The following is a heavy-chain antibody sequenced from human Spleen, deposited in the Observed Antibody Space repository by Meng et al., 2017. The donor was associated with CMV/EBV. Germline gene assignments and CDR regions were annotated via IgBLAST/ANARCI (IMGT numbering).Heavy chain of an antibody. D-gene: IGHD7-27*01. Sequence: GGSLRLSCAASGFTFSTYWMHWVRQAPGTGLVWVSRSNGDGTNRKYADSVKGRFTISRDNAKNTLFLQMNSLRAEDTAVYYCAREGWGDAFDIWGQGTVVTVSS. J-gene: IGHJ3*02. CDR2: SNGDGTNR. V-gene: IGHV3-74*03. CDR1: GFTFSTYW. CDR3: AREGWGDAFDI.